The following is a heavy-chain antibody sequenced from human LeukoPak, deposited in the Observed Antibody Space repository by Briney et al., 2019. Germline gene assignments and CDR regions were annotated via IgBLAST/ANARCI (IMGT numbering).Heavy chain of an antibody. V-gene: IGHV4-39*01. CDR2: FYNSGST. D-gene: IGHD2-2*01. Sequence: PPETLSLTCTVSGGSISSGTYYWGWVRQPPGKGLEWIGSFYNSGSTYYSPSLKSRVTITGDTSKNQFSLKLTSVTAADTAIYYCVLMPGYWGQGTLVTVSS. CDR3: VLMPGY. J-gene: IGHJ4*02. CDR1: GGSISSGTYY.